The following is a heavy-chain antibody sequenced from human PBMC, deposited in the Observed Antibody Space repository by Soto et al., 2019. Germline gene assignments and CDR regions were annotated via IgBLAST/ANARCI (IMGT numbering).Heavy chain of an antibody. V-gene: IGHV4-34*01. CDR2: INHSGST. Sequence: SETLSLTCAVYGGSFIGYYWSWIRQPPGKGLEWIGEINHSGSTNYNPSLKSRVTISVDTSKNQFSLKLSSVTAADTAVYYCATSGYADYWGQGTLVTVSS. D-gene: IGHD5-12*01. CDR3: ATSGYADY. J-gene: IGHJ4*02. CDR1: GGSFIGYY.